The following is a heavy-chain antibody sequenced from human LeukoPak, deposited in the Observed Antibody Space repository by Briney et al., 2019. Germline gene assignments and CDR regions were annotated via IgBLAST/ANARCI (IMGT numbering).Heavy chain of an antibody. V-gene: IGHV1-8*01. CDR3: ARVHPRYCSSTSCSNDAFDI. Sequence: ASVKVSCKASGYTFTSYDINWVRQATGQGLEWMGWMNPNSGNTGYAQKFQGRVTMTRNTSIITAYMELSSLRSEDTAVYYCARVHPRYCSSTSCSNDAFDIWGQGTMVTVSS. CDR2: MNPNSGNT. CDR1: GYTFTSYD. J-gene: IGHJ3*02. D-gene: IGHD2-2*01.